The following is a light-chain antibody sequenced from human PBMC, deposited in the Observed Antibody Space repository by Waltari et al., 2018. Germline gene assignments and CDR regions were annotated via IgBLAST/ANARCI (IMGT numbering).Light chain of an antibody. V-gene: IGLV2-14*03. CDR3: SSYTSSSTRV. Sequence: QSALTQPASVSGSPGQSITIPCTGTSSDVGGSNYVPWYQQHPGKAPKLMIYDVTNRPSGVSNRFSGSKSGNTASLTISGLQAEDEADYYCSSYTSSSTRVFGTGTKVTVL. CDR2: DVT. CDR1: SSDVGGSNY. J-gene: IGLJ1*01.